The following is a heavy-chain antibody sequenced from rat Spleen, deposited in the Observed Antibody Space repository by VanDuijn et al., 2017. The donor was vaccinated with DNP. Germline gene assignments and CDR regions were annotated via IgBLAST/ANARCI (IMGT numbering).Heavy chain of an antibody. CDR2: INKDSRTK. D-gene: IGHD1-6*01. Sequence: EVQLVESGGGLVQPGRSMKLSCAASGFNLKDYWMGWVRQAPGKGLEWIGEINKDSRTKNYSPSLKEKFIISRDNAQNTLYLQMSKLGSEDTAIYYCTRAGYHGLSEYWGQGVMVTVSS. CDR3: TRAGYHGLSEY. CDR1: GFNLKDYW. J-gene: IGHJ2*01. V-gene: IGHV4-2*01.